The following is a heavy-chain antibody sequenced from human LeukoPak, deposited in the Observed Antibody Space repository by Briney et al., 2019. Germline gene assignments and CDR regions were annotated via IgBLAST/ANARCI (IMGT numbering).Heavy chain of an antibody. CDR3: ARVSAAAAGIDPHYYYYMDV. CDR2: IIPIFGTA. V-gene: IGHV1-69*05. J-gene: IGHJ6*03. Sequence: SVKVSCKGSGGTFTSYAISGVGQAPGQGLEWMGGIIPIFGTANYAQKFQGRVTITTDESTSTAYMELSSLRSEDTAVYYCARVSAAAAGIDPHYYYYMDVWGKGTTVTVSS. D-gene: IGHD6-13*01. CDR1: GGTFTSYA.